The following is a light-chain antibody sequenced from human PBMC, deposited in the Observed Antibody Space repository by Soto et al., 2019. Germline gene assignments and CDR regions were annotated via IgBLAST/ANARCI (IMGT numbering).Light chain of an antibody. Sequence: VMTQSPPSLTVTPGEPASISCRSSQRLLHRNGNIFLDWYLQRPGQSPQLLIYLGYNRASGVPDRVSGSEAGPDFTLKISRVEAEDVGVYYCMQALETPYTFGQGTKLEIK. J-gene: IGKJ2*01. V-gene: IGKV2-28*01. CDR2: LGY. CDR3: MQALETPYT. CDR1: QRLLHRNGNIF.